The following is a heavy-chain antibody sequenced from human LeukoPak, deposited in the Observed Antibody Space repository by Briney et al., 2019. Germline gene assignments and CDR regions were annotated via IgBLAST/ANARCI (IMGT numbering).Heavy chain of an antibody. J-gene: IGHJ3*01. D-gene: IGHD2-2*01. CDR1: GFTFSSYS. V-gene: IGHV3-21*01. Sequence: GGSLRLSCAASGFTFSSYSMKWVRQAPGKGLEWVSSISSSSSYIYYADSVKGRFTISRDNAKNSLYLQMNSLRAEDTAVYYCARDLAGYCSSTSCYEWGQGTMVTVSS. CDR2: ISSSSSYI. CDR3: ARDLAGYCSSTSCYE.